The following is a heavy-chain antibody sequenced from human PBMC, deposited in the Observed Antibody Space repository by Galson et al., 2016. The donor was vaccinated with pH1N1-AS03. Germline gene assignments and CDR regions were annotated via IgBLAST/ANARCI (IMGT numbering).Heavy chain of an antibody. CDR2: ICNSGST. CDR1: GGSFSSHC. D-gene: IGHD3-22*01. J-gene: IGHJ1*01. CDR3: ARDGNYDSSGYYPEYFQL. Sequence: KTLSLTCTVSGGSFSSHCWSWIRQPPGKGLEWIGYICNSGSTDYTPSLESRVTISIDGSKSQFSLRLSSVTAADTAVYFCARDGNYDSSGYYPEYFQLWGQGSLVTVSS. V-gene: IGHV4-59*11.